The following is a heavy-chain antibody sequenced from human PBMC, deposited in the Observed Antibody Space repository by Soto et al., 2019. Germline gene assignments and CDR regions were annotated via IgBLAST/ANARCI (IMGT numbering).Heavy chain of an antibody. CDR1: GGTFSSYT. D-gene: IGHD5-12*01. CDR3: ARDGTYSGYGRRDFDY. CDR2: IIPILGIA. Sequence: ASVKVSCKASGGTFSSYTISWVRQAPGQGLEWMGRIIPILGIANDAQKFQGRVTITADKSTNTAYMELSSLRSEDTAVYYCARDGTYSGYGRRDFDYWGQGTLVTVSS. V-gene: IGHV1-69*04. J-gene: IGHJ4*02.